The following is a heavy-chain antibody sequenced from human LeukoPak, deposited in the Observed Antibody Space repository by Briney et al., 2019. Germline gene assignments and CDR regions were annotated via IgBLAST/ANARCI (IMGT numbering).Heavy chain of an antibody. CDR1: GGSISNSTDY. J-gene: IGHJ3*02. CDR2: FFYSGST. Sequence: SETLSLTCNVSGGSISNSTDYWGWIRQPPGKGLEWISTFFYSGSTYYNPSLKSRVTISVDTSKNQFSLKLSSLTAADTAVYYCARTACSGGTCYSQRGAFDIWGQGTMVTVSS. D-gene: IGHD2-15*01. CDR3: ARTACSGGTCYSQRGAFDI. V-gene: IGHV4-39*07.